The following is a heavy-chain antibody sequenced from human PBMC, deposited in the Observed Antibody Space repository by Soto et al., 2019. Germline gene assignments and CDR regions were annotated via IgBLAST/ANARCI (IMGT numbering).Heavy chain of an antibody. V-gene: IGHV4-38-2*01. D-gene: IGHD6-13*01. J-gene: IGHJ4*02. CDR2: TYYGASS. CDR1: GDSISSGYY. CDR3: VRVAGSASWYETDS. Sequence: SETLSLTCAVSGDSISSGYYWGWIRQPPGKGLEWLGTTYYGASSYYNPSLRSRITILLDASTNQSSLKLSSVTAADTAVYFCVRVAGSASWYETDSWGQGILVTVSS.